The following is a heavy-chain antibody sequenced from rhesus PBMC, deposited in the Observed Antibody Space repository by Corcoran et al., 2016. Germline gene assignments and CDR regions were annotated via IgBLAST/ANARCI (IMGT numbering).Heavy chain of an antibody. CDR1: GFTFSSYG. CDR2: IRNGCGST. D-gene: IGHD3-28*01. V-gene: IGHV3S5*01. J-gene: IGHJ4*01. Sequence: DVQLVESGGGLVQPGGSLRLSCAASGFTFSSYGMSWVRQAPGKGLEWVSYIRNGCGSTNYEDTVKGRFTISRDNSKNTLSLQMNSLRAEYTAVYYCAKGRYYYDSGDYKPFDYWGQGVLVTVSS. CDR3: AKGRYYYDSGDYKPFDY.